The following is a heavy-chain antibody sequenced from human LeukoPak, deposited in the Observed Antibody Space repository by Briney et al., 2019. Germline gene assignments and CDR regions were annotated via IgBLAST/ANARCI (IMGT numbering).Heavy chain of an antibody. Sequence: GGSLRLSCAASAFTFNSYGMHWVRQAPGKGLEWVAFIRYDGSNKYYADSVKGRFTISRDNSKNTLYLQMNSLRAEDTAVYYCAKGIAVAVRGAFDIWGQGTMVTVSS. CDR2: IRYDGSNK. CDR1: AFTFNSYG. V-gene: IGHV3-30*02. CDR3: AKGIAVAVRGAFDI. D-gene: IGHD6-19*01. J-gene: IGHJ3*02.